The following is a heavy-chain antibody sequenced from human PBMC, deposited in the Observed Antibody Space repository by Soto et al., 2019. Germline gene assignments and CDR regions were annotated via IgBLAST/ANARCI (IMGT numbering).Heavy chain of an antibody. V-gene: IGHV3-21*01. J-gene: IGHJ3*02. Sequence: KPGGSLRLSCAASGFTFSSYSMNWFRQAPGKGLEWVSSISSSSSYIYYADSVKGRFTISRDNAKNSLYLQMNSLRAEDTAVYYCARDVGYCSGGSCRGAFDIWGQGTMVTVSS. CDR3: ARDVGYCSGGSCRGAFDI. CDR2: ISSSSSYI. CDR1: GFTFSSYS. D-gene: IGHD2-15*01.